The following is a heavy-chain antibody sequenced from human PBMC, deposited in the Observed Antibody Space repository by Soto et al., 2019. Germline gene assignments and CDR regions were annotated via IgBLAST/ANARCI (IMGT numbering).Heavy chain of an antibody. CDR1: GGSISSGGYY. V-gene: IGHV4-31*03. CDR3: ARGASSWYFDYYYYYLDV. J-gene: IGHJ6*03. Sequence: SETLSLTSTVSGGSISSGGYYWSWIRQHPGKGLEWIGYIYYSGSTYYNPSLKSRVTISVDTSKNQFSLKLTSVTAADTAVYYCARGASSWYFDYYYYYLDVWGKGTTVPGSS. CDR2: IYYSGST. D-gene: IGHD6-13*01.